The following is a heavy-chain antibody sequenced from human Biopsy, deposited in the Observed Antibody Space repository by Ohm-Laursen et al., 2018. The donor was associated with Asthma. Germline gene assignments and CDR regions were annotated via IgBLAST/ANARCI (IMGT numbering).Heavy chain of an antibody. CDR2: VSSDGHNK. CDR3: ARQSGQDYGDSSGFDI. CDR1: GFVFSQCG. D-gene: IGHD3-22*01. V-gene: IGHV3-30*03. J-gene: IGHJ3*02. Sequence: SLRLSCTASGFVFSQCGMHWVRQGPGKGLEWVALVSSDGHNKYYEDSVKGRFTIFRDNSRKRLYLQINRLTVEDSAVYFCARQSGQDYGDSSGFDIWGQGTKVAVSS.